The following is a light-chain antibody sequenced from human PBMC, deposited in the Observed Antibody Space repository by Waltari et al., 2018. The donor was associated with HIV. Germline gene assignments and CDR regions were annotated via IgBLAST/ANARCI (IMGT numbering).Light chain of an antibody. CDR2: HAS. J-gene: IGKJ2*01. Sequence: IQMSQSTTSMSAFVGDNVTSICRASQVIHNDLAWYQQKPGKSPKPVIHHASTLQSGVSPRFSASGSGAAFALAINNVQREDFATEYGQRANSFPHTFGQGTKL. V-gene: IGKV1-12*01. CDR1: QVIHND. CDR3: QRANSFPHT.